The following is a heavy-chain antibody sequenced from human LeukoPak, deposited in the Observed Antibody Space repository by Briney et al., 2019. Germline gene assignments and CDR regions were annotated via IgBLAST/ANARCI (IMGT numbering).Heavy chain of an antibody. Sequence: SETLSLTCAVYGGSFSGYYWSWIRQPPGKGLERIGEINHSGSTNYNPSLKSRVTISVDTSKNQFSLKLSSVTAADTAVYYCARGITMVRGVIRHFDYWGQGTLVTVSS. CDR1: GGSFSGYY. V-gene: IGHV4-34*01. J-gene: IGHJ4*02. CDR3: ARGITMVRGVIRHFDY. D-gene: IGHD3-10*01. CDR2: INHSGST.